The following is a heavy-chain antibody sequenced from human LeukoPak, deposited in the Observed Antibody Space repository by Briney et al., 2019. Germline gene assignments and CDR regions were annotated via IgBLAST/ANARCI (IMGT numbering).Heavy chain of an antibody. CDR1: GGTFRSYG. Sequence: ASVKVSCKASGGTFRSYGISWVRQAPGQGLEWMGGIIPIFGTTNYAQKFQGRVTITADKSTSTAYMELSRLTYDDTAVYYCAREQGVLPTNWLDPWGQGTRVTVSS. J-gene: IGHJ5*02. V-gene: IGHV1-69*06. D-gene: IGHD2-15*01. CDR3: AREQGVLPTNWLDP. CDR2: IIPIFGTT.